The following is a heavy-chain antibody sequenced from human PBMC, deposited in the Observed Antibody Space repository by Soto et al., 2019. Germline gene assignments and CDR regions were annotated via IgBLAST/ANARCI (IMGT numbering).Heavy chain of an antibody. Sequence: GGSLRLSCGASDFTFTNNEMSWVRQAPGKGLEWVSILYSGGNTYYADSVEGRFTISRDGSKNTLYLHMNSLRAEDTAVYYCALRRVAYADFWGQGTRVTVSS. CDR2: LYSGGNT. CDR3: ALRRVAYADF. V-gene: IGHV3-53*01. CDR1: DFTFTNNE. D-gene: IGHD2-2*01. J-gene: IGHJ4*02.